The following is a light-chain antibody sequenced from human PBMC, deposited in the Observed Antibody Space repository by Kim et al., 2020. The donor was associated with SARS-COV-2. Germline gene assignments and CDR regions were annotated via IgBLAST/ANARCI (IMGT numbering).Light chain of an antibody. CDR2: GAS. Sequence: LSPGESATLSCRASQSVSSSYLAWYQQKPGQAPRLLIYGASSRATGIPDRFSGSGSVTDFTLTISRLEPEDFAVYYCQQYGSSPYTFGQGTKLEI. V-gene: IGKV3-20*01. CDR1: QSVSSSY. J-gene: IGKJ2*01. CDR3: QQYGSSPYT.